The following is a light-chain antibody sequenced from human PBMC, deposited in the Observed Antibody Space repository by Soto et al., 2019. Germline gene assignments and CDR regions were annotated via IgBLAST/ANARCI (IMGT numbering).Light chain of an antibody. V-gene: IGLV2-14*01. CDR1: SSDVGGYYY. CDR3: SSYTTSSTVV. J-gene: IGLJ3*02. CDR2: DVS. Sequence: QSALTQPASVSGSPGQSITISCTGTSSDVGGYYYVSWYQQHPGTAPKLMIYDVSNRPSGVSNRFSGSKSGNTASLTISGLQAEDEADYYCSSYTTSSTVVFGGGTKLTVL.